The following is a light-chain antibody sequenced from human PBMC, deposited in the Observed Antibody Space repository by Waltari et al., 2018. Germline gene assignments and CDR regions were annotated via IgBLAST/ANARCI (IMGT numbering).Light chain of an antibody. CDR3: CTYAGSSTYA. CDR1: SNDVGYYSL. CDR2: DVP. J-gene: IGLJ1*01. V-gene: IGLV2-23*02. Sequence: QSALTQPASVSGSPGQSTTISCTGTSNDVGYYSLLSWYQQHPGKAPKLIIYDVPKRPSGFSDSFSGSKAGNTALLTISGLQAEDEADYPCCTYAGSSTYAFGTGTTVSVL.